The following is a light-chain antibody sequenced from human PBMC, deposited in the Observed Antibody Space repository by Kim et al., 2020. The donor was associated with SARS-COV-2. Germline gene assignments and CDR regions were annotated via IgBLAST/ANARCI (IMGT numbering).Light chain of an antibody. J-gene: IGLJ1*01. CDR2: QDS. V-gene: IGLV3-1*01. Sequence: VSPGQTASITWSGDNLEYKYACWYQQKPGQSPVLVIYQDSKRPSGIPERFSGSNSGNTATLTISGTQAMDEADYYCQAWDSSTKVFGTGTKVTVL. CDR1: NLEYKY. CDR3: QAWDSSTKV.